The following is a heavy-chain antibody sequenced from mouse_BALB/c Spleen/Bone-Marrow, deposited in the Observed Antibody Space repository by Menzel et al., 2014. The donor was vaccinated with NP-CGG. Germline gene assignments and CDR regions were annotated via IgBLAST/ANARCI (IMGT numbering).Heavy chain of an antibody. CDR2: IDPANGNT. Sequence: VQLQQSGAELVKPGASVKLSCTASGFNIKDTYMHWVKQRPEQGLEWIGRIDPANGNTKYDPKFQGKATITADTSSNTAYLQLSSLTSEDTAVYYRARWEYYAMDYWGQGTSVTVPS. CDR1: GFNIKDTY. V-gene: IGHV14-3*02. CDR3: ARWEYYAMDY. D-gene: IGHD4-1*01. J-gene: IGHJ4*01.